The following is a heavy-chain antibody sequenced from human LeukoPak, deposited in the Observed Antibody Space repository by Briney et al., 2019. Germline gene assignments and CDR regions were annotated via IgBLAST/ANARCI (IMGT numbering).Heavy chain of an antibody. CDR3: ARVVQDYYYYYGMDV. Sequence: SETLSLTCTVSGGSISSSSYYWGWLRQPPGKGLEWIGSIYYSGSTYYNPSLKSRVTISVDTSKNQFSLKLSSVTAADTAVYYCARVVQDYYYYYGMDVWGQGTTVTVSS. V-gene: IGHV4-39*01. CDR2: IYYSGST. D-gene: IGHD2-15*01. CDR1: GGSISSSSYY. J-gene: IGHJ6*02.